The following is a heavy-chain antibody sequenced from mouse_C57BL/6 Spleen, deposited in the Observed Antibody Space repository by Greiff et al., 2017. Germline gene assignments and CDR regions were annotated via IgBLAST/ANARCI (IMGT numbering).Heavy chain of an antibody. D-gene: IGHD3-1*01. Sequence: QVQLQQPGAELVKPGASVKLSCKASGYTFTSYWMHWVKQRPGRGLEWIGRFDPNSGGTKYNEKFKSTATLTVDKPSSTAYMQLSSLTSEDAAVYYGARHSNFGGFAYWGQGTLVTVSA. CDR1: GYTFTSYW. CDR3: ARHSNFGGFAY. CDR2: FDPNSGGT. V-gene: IGHV1-72*01. J-gene: IGHJ3*01.